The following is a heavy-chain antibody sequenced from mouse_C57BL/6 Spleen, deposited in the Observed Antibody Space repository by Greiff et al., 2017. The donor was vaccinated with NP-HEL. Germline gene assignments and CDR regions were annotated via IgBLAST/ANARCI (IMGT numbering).Heavy chain of an antibody. V-gene: IGHV5-4*01. J-gene: IGHJ4*01. CDR3: ARDRADAMDY. Sequence: EVHLVESGGGLVKPGGSLKLSCAASGFTFSSYAMSWVRQTPEKRLEWVATISDGGSYTYYPDNVKGRFTISRDNAKNNLYLQMSHLKSEDTAMYYCARDRADAMDYWGQGTSVTVSS. CDR1: GFTFSSYA. D-gene: IGHD3-1*01. CDR2: ISDGGSYT.